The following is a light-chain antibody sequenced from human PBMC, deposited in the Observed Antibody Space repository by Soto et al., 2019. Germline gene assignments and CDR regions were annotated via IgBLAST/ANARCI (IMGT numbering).Light chain of an antibody. Sequence: VVLTQSPGTLSLSPGERATLSCRASQRINENYLAWYQQKIGQAPRLLIYRASRRATGIPDRFSGSGSGTDFTLTITRLEPEDFAVYHCQQYGGSSPYTIGQGTKLEIK. CDR2: RAS. V-gene: IGKV3-20*01. CDR1: QRINENY. CDR3: QQYGGSSPYT. J-gene: IGKJ2*01.